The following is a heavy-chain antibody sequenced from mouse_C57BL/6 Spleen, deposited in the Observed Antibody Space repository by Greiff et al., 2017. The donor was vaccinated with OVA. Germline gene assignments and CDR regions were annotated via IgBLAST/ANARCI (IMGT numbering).Heavy chain of an antibody. V-gene: IGHV1-64*01. CDR2: IHPNSGST. D-gene: IGHD1-3*01. CDR3: ARRVSSYAMDY. J-gene: IGHJ4*01. Sequence: VQLQQPGAELVKPGASVKLSCKASGYTFTSYWMYWVKQRPGQGLEWIGMIHPNSGSTNYNEKFKSKATLTVDKSSSTAYMQLSSLTSEDSAVYYCARRVSSYAMDYWGQGTSVTVSS. CDR1: GYTFTSYW.